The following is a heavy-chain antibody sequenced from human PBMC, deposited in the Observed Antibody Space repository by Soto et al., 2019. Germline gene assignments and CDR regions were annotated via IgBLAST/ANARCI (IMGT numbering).Heavy chain of an antibody. D-gene: IGHD3-22*01. CDR2: ISGSGGST. CDR3: ASYYYDSSGYYHYFDY. J-gene: IGHJ4*02. CDR1: GFTFSSYG. Sequence: EVQLLESGGGLVQPGGSLRVSCAASGFTFSSYGVSWVRQAPGKGLEWVSGISGSGGSTYYADSVKGRFTISRDNSKNTVYLQMNSLRAEDTASYYCASYYYDSSGYYHYFDYWGQGTLVTVSS. V-gene: IGHV3-23*01.